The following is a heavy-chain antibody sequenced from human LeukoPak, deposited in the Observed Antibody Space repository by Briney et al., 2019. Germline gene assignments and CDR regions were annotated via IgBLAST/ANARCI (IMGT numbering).Heavy chain of an antibody. J-gene: IGHJ4*02. CDR2: IKPDGSDQ. CDR3: ARENFQY. CDR1: GFTFSSYW. Sequence: GGSLRLSCAASGFTFSSYWMNWVRPAPGKGLEWVANIKPDGSDQYYVDSVKGRFTISRDNAKNSLYLQMNSLRAEDTAVYYCARENFQYWAQGTLVTVSS. V-gene: IGHV3-7*04.